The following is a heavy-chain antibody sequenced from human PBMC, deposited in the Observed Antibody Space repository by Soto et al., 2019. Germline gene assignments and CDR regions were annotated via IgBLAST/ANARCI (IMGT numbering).Heavy chain of an antibody. CDR3: ARGFCTTTTCLVGDF. D-gene: IGHD2-2*01. CDR2: INPSGGST. CDR1: GYTFTSYY. V-gene: IGHV1-46*01. Sequence: QVQLVQSGAEVKKPGASVKISCKSSGYTFTSYYMHWVRQAPGQGLEWMGMINPSGGSTNYAQRFQGRVTMTRDTSTSTVYMDRRDLRSEDTAVYYCARGFCTTTTCLVGDFWGQGTLVTVSS. J-gene: IGHJ4*02.